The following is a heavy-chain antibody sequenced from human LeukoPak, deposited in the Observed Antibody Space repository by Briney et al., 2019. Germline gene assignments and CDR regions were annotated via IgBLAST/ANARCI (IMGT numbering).Heavy chain of an antibody. V-gene: IGHV4-59*01. CDR2: IYYSGST. J-gene: IGHJ6*03. D-gene: IGHD1-1*01. CDR1: GGSISSYY. CDR3: ARTSRYLYYYYMDV. Sequence: KASETLSLTCTVSGGSISSYYWSWIRQPPGKGLKWIGYIYYSGSTNYNPSLKSRVTISVDTSKNQFSLKLSSVTAADTAVYYCARTSRYLYYYYMDVWGKGTTVTVSS.